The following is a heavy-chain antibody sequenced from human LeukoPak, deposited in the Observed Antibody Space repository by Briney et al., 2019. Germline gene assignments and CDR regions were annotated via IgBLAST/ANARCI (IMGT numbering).Heavy chain of an antibody. V-gene: IGHV3-9*01. D-gene: IGHD3-16*01. Sequence: GGSLRLSCAASGFTFDDYAMHWVRQAPGKGLEWVSGISWNSGSIGYADSVKGRLTISRDNAKNSLYLQMNSLRAEETALYYCAKDMAIRLSYYYYGMDVWGQGPTVTVSS. CDR2: ISWNSGSI. CDR1: GFTFDDYA. J-gene: IGHJ6*02. CDR3: AKDMAIRLSYYYYGMDV.